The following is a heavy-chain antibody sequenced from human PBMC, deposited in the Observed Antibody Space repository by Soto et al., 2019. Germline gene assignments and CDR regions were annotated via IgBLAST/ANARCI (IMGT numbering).Heavy chain of an antibody. CDR3: ARDFGNVLRFLEWLFRVQAYGMDV. V-gene: IGHV1-18*04. J-gene: IGHJ6*02. D-gene: IGHD3-3*01. CDR2: ISTYNGNT. CDR1: GYIFTTYG. Sequence: ASVKVSCKASGYIFTTYGIGWVRQAPGQGLEWMGWISTYNGNTNYAQKLQGRVTMTTDTSTSTSYLELRSLRSDDTAVYYCARDFGNVLRFLEWLFRVQAYGMDVWGQGTTVTVSS.